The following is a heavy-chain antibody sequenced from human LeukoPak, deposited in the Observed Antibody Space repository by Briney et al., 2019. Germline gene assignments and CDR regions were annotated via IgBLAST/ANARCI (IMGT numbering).Heavy chain of an antibody. D-gene: IGHD1-26*01. CDR2: IYTSGST. CDR1: GGSISSYY. CDR3: ARVCSGSYPVNYYYYYMDV. Sequence: SETLSLTCTVSGGSISSYYCSWIRQPAGKGLEWIGRIYTSGSTNYNPSLKSRVTMSVDTSKNQFSLKLSSVTAADTAVYYCARVCSGSYPVNYYYYYMDVWGKGTTVTVSS. J-gene: IGHJ6*03. V-gene: IGHV4-4*07.